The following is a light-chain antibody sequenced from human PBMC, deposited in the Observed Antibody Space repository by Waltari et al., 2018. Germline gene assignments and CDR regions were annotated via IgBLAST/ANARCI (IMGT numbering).Light chain of an antibody. J-gene: IGKJ2*01. Sequence: DIQMTPSPSSLSASVGDRVTITCRASKTINTYLNWYQQKPGKAPKRLMYAASTLQSGVPARFSGSESGTDFTLIISGLQPEDFATYFCQQTYTAPYTFGQGTRLEI. CDR2: AAS. CDR3: QQTYTAPYT. V-gene: IGKV1-39*01. CDR1: KTINTY.